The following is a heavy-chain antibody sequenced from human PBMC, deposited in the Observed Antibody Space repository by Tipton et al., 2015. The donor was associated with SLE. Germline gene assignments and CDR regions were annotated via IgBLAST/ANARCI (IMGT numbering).Heavy chain of an antibody. V-gene: IGHV4-34*01. Sequence: GLVKPSETLSLTCAVYGGSFSGYYWSWIRQPPGKGLEWIGEINHSGGTNYNPSLKSRVTISLDTSKNQFSLKLSSVTAADTALYYCARGGSGFLLDYWGQGTLVTVSS. J-gene: IGHJ4*02. CDR2: INHSGGT. CDR3: ARGGSGFLLDY. CDR1: GGSFSGYY. D-gene: IGHD6-19*01.